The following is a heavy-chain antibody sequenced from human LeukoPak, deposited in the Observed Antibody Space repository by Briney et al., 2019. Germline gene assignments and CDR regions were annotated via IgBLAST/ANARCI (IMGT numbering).Heavy chain of an antibody. D-gene: IGHD3-10*01. CDR2: IYYSGST. J-gene: IGHJ5*02. CDR1: GGSISSYY. Sequence: PSETLSLTCTVSGGSISSYYWSWIRQPPGKGLEWIGYIYYSGSTNYNPSLKSRVTISVDTSKNQFSLKLSSVTAADTAVYYCARQQGELLWFGELLTPGWFDPWGRGTLVTVSS. V-gene: IGHV4-59*08. CDR3: ARQQGELLWFGELLTPGWFDP.